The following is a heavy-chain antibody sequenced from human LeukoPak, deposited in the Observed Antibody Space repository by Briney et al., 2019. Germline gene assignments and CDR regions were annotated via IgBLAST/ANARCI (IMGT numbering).Heavy chain of an antibody. D-gene: IGHD3-22*01. CDR1: GYTFTNYY. Sequence: ASVKVSCKASGYTFTNYYMHWVRQAPGQGLEWMGIINPSGGTTSYAQKFQGRVTMTRDMSTSTVYMELSSLRSEDTAVYYCARGERSGHYYVVTDYFDYWGQGTLVTVSS. J-gene: IGHJ4*02. CDR2: INPSGGTT. CDR3: ARGERSGHYYVVTDYFDY. V-gene: IGHV1-46*01.